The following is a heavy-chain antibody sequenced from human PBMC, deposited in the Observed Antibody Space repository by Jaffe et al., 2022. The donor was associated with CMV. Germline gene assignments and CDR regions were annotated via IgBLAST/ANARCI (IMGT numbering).Heavy chain of an antibody. Sequence: EVQLVESGGGLVQPGGSLKLSCAASGFTFSGSAMHWVRQASGKGLEWVGRIRSKANSYATAYAASVKGRFTISRDDSKNTAYLQMNSLKTEDTAVYYCTREPPRGSSWYVALWGQGTLVTVSS. D-gene: IGHD6-13*01. V-gene: IGHV3-73*01. CDR2: IRSKANSYAT. CDR3: TREPPRGSSWYVAL. CDR1: GFTFSGSA. J-gene: IGHJ4*02.